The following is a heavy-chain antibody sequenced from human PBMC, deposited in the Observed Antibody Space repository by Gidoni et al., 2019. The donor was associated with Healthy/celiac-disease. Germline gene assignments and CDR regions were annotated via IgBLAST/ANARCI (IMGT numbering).Heavy chain of an antibody. Sequence: VQLVQSGAEVKKPGALVNVSCKASVYTFTSYGISWVRQAPGHGVEWMGWISAYTGNSNYAQKLQGRVTMTTDTSTRTDYMKLRSLKSDDTAVYDCARSTSFGVVPNPDDFDIWGQGTMVTVSS. CDR2: ISAYTGNS. CDR1: VYTFTSYG. CDR3: ARSTSFGVVPNPDDFDI. J-gene: IGHJ3*02. V-gene: IGHV1-18*01. D-gene: IGHD3-3*01.